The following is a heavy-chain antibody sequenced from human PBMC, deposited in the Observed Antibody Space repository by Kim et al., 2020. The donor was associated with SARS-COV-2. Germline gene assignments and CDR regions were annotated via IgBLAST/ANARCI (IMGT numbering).Heavy chain of an antibody. D-gene: IGHD2-21*02. CDR3: ARDALAYCGGDCSRWFDP. Sequence: GGSLRLSCAASGFTFSSYSMNWVRQAPGKGLEWVSSISSSSSYIYYADSVKGRFTISRDNAKNSLYLQMNSLRAEDTAVYYCARDALAYCGGDCSRWFDPWGQGTLVTVSS. V-gene: IGHV3-21*01. CDR1: GFTFSSYS. J-gene: IGHJ5*02. CDR2: ISSSSSYI.